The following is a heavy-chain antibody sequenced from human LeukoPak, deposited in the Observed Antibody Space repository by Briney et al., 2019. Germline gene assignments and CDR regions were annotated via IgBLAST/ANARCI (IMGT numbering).Heavy chain of an antibody. V-gene: IGHV4-59*01. CDR3: ARERAYCSGGSCYPREYYFDY. D-gene: IGHD2-15*01. CDR2: IYYSGST. Sequence: SETLSLTCTVSGGSISSYYWSWIRQPPGKGLEWIGYIYYSGSTNYNPSLKSRVTISVDTSKNQFSLKLSSVTAADTAVYYCARERAYCSGGSCYPREYYFDYWGQGTLVTVSS. CDR1: GGSISSYY. J-gene: IGHJ4*02.